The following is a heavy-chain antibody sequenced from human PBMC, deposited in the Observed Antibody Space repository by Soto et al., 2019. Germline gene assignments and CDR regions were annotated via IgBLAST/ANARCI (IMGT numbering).Heavy chain of an antibody. V-gene: IGHV4-34*01. CDR3: ARGGSNDWQVAFDI. J-gene: IGHJ3*02. CDR2: INHSGSN. D-gene: IGHD3-9*01. CDR1: GGSFSTYY. Sequence: QLQQWGAGLLKPSETLSLTCVVSGGSFSTYYYNWIRQSPGKGLEWIGEINHSGSNNYSPYLKSRVTISLDTSKNQFSVTLTYLTAADPAVYYGARGGSNDWQVAFDIWGQGPMVTVSS.